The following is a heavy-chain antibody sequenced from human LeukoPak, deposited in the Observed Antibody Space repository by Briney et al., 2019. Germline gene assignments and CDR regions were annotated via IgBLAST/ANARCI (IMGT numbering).Heavy chain of an antibody. CDR3: ARDERGYGDYVGY. CDR2: IYHSGST. J-gene: IGHJ4*02. Sequence: PSETLSLTCTVSGYSISSGYYWGWIRQPLGKGLEWIGSIYHSGSTYYNPSLKSRVTISVDTSKNQFSLKLSSVTAADTAVYYCARDERGYGDYVGYWGQGTLVTVSS. D-gene: IGHD4-17*01. CDR1: GYSISSGYY. V-gene: IGHV4-38-2*02.